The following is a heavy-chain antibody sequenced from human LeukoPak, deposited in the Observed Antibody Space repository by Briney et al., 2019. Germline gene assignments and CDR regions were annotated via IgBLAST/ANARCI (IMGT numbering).Heavy chain of an antibody. CDR3: ARGPGSGTYWAFDY. V-gene: IGHV4-59*01. J-gene: IGHJ4*02. Sequence: SETLSLTCTVSGGSISSYYWSWIRQPPGKGLEWVGYVYYSGSTSYNPSLKSRVTISVDTSKNQFSLKLSSVTAADAAVYYCARGPGSGTYWAFDYWGQGTLVTVSS. CDR1: GGSISSYY. CDR2: VYYSGST. D-gene: IGHD1-26*01.